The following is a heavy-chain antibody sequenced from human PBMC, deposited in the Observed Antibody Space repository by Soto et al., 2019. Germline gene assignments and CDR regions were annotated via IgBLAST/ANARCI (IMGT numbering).Heavy chain of an antibody. V-gene: IGHV3-15*01. Sequence: GSLRLSCAASGFTFRNAWMSWVRQAPGKALEWVGRIKSKTDGGTTDYAAPVKGRFTISRDDSKNTLYLQMNSLKTEDTAVYYCTTGYSSGWYPYYYYGMDVWGQGTTVTVSS. J-gene: IGHJ6*01. CDR3: TTGYSSGWYPYYYYGMDV. CDR1: GFTFRNAW. CDR2: IKSKTDGGTT. D-gene: IGHD6-19*01.